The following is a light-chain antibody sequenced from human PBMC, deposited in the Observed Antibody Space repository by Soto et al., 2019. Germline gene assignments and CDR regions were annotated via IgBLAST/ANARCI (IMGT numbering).Light chain of an antibody. CDR1: SSDVGGNKY. J-gene: IGLJ1*01. Sequence: QSVLTQPASVSGSPGQSITISCTGTSSDVGGNKYVSWYQQYPGKVPKLLINKVTNRPSGVSYRFSGSKSGNTASLTISALLAEDEAAYFCASSTSDSLYVFGTGTKVTV. V-gene: IGLV2-14*01. CDR3: ASSTSDSLYV. CDR2: KVT.